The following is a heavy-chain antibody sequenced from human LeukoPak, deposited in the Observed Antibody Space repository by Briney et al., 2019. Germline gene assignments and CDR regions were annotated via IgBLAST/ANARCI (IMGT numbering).Heavy chain of an antibody. CDR1: GYTFTNYG. J-gene: IGHJ4*02. D-gene: IGHD3-22*01. V-gene: IGHV1-18*01. Sequence: ASVKVSCKASGYTFTNYGISWVRQAPGQGLEWMGWISAYNGNTNYAQKLQGRVTMTTDTSTSTAYMELRSLRSDDTAVYYCARDEGYYDSSGYYRFDYWGQGTLVTVSS. CDR3: ARDEGYYDSSGYYRFDY. CDR2: ISAYNGNT.